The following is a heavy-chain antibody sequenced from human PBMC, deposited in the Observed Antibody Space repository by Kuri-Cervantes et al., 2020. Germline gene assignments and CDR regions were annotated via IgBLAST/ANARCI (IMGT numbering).Heavy chain of an antibody. V-gene: IGHV3-11*01. CDR2: ISSSGFII. Sequence: GGSLRLSCAVSGFAFSDYYMTWIRQAPGRRLEYVSYISSSGFIIYYADSVKGRFTISRDNSKNTLYLQMDSLRAEDTAVYYCAKGSSWYYFDYWGQGTLVTVSS. D-gene: IGHD6-13*01. CDR1: GFAFSDYY. CDR3: AKGSSWYYFDY. J-gene: IGHJ4*02.